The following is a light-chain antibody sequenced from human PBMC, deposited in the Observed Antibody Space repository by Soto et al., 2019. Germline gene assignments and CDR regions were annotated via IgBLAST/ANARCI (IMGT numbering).Light chain of an antibody. V-gene: IGKV1-33*01. Sequence: DIQLTQSPSSLSASVGDRVTITCQASQDISNHLNWYQQKPGKAPNLLIYYASDLETGVPSRFSGCGSGTFFSFTINRLQPEDIATYYCQKHDGVPLFGPGTKVEIK. CDR2: YAS. CDR3: QKHDGVPL. J-gene: IGKJ3*01. CDR1: QDISNH.